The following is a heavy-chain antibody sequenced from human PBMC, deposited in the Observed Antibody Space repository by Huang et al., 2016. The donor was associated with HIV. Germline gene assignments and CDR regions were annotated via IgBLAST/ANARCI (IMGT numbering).Heavy chain of an antibody. CDR1: GFTFSNYG. CDR3: AKDREDSAYQLDY. D-gene: IGHD5-12*01. Sequence: QVQLVESGGGVVQPGRSLRLSCAASGFTFSNYGVHWVRQAPGKGLEWVAAISDDGSYQYYSDSVKGRFTISRDDSQNTLYLQMSSLRAEDTAVYFCAKDREDSAYQLDYWGQGTRVTVSS. J-gene: IGHJ4*02. CDR2: ISDDGSYQ. V-gene: IGHV3-30*18.